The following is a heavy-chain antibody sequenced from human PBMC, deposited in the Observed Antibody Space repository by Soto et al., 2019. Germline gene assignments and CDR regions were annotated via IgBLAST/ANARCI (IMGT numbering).Heavy chain of an antibody. J-gene: IGHJ4*02. V-gene: IGHV4-30-2*01. D-gene: IGHD3-10*01. Sequence: QLQLQESGSGLVKPSQTLSLTCAVSGGSISSGGYSWSWIRQPPGKGLEWIGYIYHSGSTYYNPSLKRRVTISVDRAKNQFSLKLSSVPAADTAVYYCAGGGSGSYDYWGQGTLVTVSS. CDR2: IYHSGST. CDR1: GGSISSGGYS. CDR3: AGGGSGSYDY.